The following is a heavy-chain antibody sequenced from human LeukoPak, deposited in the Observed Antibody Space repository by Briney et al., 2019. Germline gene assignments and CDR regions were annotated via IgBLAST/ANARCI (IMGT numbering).Heavy chain of an antibody. CDR2: VSVGSGMT. D-gene: IGHD4-23*01. Sequence: GASVKVSCKASGGTFSSYAISWVRQARGQRLEWIGWVSVGSGMTKYAHSLQERLSITRDMSTGTAYMELGSLTSDDTAVYYCAAELNGVNSDCCNFEIWGQGTMVTVSS. CDR1: GGTFSSYA. V-gene: IGHV1-58*02. CDR3: AAELNGVNSDCCNFEI. J-gene: IGHJ3*02.